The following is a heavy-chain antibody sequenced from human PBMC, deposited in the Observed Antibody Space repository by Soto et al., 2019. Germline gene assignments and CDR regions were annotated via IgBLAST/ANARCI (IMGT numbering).Heavy chain of an antibody. D-gene: IGHD3-3*01. J-gene: IGHJ5*02. CDR1: GGTFSSYA. CDR3: AREGDFWSGFRWFDP. Sequence: ASVKVSCKASGGTFSSYAISWVRQAPGQGLEWMGGIIPIFGTANYAQKFQGRVTITADKSTSTAYMELSSLRSEDPAVYYCAREGDFWSGFRWFDPWGQGTLVTVS. CDR2: IIPIFGTA. V-gene: IGHV1-69*06.